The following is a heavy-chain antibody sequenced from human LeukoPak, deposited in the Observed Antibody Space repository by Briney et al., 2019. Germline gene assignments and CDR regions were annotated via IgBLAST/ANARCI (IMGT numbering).Heavy chain of an antibody. CDR2: IVVGSGNT. J-gene: IGHJ5*02. CDR3: ARVLGSGSVNWFDP. Sequence: EASVKVSCKASGFTFTSSAMQWVRQARGQRLEWIGWIVVGSGNTNYAQKFQERVTITRDMSTSTAYMELSSLRSEDTAVYYCARVLGSGSVNWFDPWGQGTLVTVSS. V-gene: IGHV1-58*02. D-gene: IGHD3-22*01. CDR1: GFTFTSSA.